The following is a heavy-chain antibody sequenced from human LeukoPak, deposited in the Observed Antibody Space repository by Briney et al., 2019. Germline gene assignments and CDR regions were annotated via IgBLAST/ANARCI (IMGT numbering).Heavy chain of an antibody. CDR2: TYYNSKWYS. V-gene: IGHV6-1*01. CDR3: ARDPRISSACYFDY. J-gene: IGHJ4*02. D-gene: IGHD6-25*01. CDR1: GDSVSSNSAA. Sequence: SQTLSLTCAISGDSVSSNSAAWNWIRQSPSRGLEWLARTYYNSKWYSDYASSVKSRISINPDTSKNQFSLQLNSVTPEDTAVYYCARDPRISSACYFDYWGQGTLVTVSS.